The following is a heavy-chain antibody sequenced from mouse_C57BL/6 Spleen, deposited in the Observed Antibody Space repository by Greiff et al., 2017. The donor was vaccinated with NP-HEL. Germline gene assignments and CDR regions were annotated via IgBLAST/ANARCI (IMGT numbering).Heavy chain of an antibody. CDR3: ARSGGSNPHFDY. Sequence: QVQLKESGPELVKPGASVKISCKASGYAFSSSWMNWVKQRPGKGLEWIGRIYPGDGDTNYNGKFKGKATLTADKSSSTAYMQLSSLTSEDSAVYFCARSGGSNPHFDYWGQGTTLTVSS. V-gene: IGHV1-82*01. CDR2: IYPGDGDT. D-gene: IGHD3-1*01. J-gene: IGHJ2*01. CDR1: GYAFSSSW.